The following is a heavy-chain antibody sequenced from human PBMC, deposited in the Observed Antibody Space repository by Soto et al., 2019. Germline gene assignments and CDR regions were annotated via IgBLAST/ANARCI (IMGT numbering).Heavy chain of an antibody. Sequence: LETLSLTCAVYGGSFSGYYWSWIRQPPGKGLEWIGEINHSGSTNYNPSLKSRVTISVDTSKNQFSLKLSSVTAADTAVYYCARVGRWLQLAVYWGQGTLVTVSS. CDR3: ARVGRWLQLAVY. V-gene: IGHV4-34*01. J-gene: IGHJ4*02. CDR1: GGSFSGYY. CDR2: INHSGST. D-gene: IGHD5-12*01.